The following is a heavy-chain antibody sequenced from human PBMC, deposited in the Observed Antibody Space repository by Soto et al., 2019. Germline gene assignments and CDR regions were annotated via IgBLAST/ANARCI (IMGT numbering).Heavy chain of an antibody. V-gene: IGHV3-23*01. J-gene: IGHJ4*02. D-gene: IGHD1-1*01. CDR2: ISGSGDYT. CDR1: GFTFDNYA. Sequence: PGGSLRLSCATSGFTFDNYAVSWVRQAPGKGLEWVSFISGSGDYTYYADSVRGRFTISRDNAKNSVSLQMNSLTVEDTAIYYCASSGWGASGTPYLDFWGQGTLVTVSS. CDR3: ASSGWGASGTPYLDF.